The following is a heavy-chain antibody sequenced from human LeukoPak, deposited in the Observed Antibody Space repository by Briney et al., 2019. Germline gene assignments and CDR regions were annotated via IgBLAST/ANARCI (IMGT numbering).Heavy chain of an antibody. J-gene: IGHJ4*02. D-gene: IGHD1-14*01. V-gene: IGHV4-59*08. Sequence: SETLSLTCTVSGGSISSYYWSWIRQPPGKGLEWIGYIYYSGSTNYNPSLESRVTISVDTSKNQFSLKLSSVTAADTAVYYCAAFPVYNHYRTGFDYWGQGTLVTVSS. CDR3: AAFPVYNHYRTGFDY. CDR2: IYYSGST. CDR1: GGSISSYY.